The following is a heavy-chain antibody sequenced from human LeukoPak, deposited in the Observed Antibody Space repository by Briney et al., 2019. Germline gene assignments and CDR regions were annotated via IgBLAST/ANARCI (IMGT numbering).Heavy chain of an antibody. CDR2: ISGSGDNI. CDR3: ARVGDYYYYYMDV. J-gene: IGHJ6*03. Sequence: PGGSLRLSCAASGFTFSSYAMNWVRQAPGKGLEWVSGISGSGDNIYYADSVKGRVTISRDNSKNTLYLQMNSLRAEDTAVYYCARVGDYYYYYMDVWGKGTTVTVSS. CDR1: GFTFSSYA. D-gene: IGHD3-10*01. V-gene: IGHV3-23*01.